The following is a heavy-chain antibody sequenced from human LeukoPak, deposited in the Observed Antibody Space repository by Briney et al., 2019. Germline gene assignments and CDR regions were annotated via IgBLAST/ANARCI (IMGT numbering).Heavy chain of an antibody. CDR3: ARALSLGRDGYNPLGY. V-gene: IGHV3-21*01. CDR1: GFTFSSYS. J-gene: IGHJ4*02. D-gene: IGHD5-24*01. CDR2: ISSSSSYI. Sequence: PGGSLRLSCAASGFTFSSYSVNWVRQAPGKGLEWVSSISSSSSYIYYADSVKGRFTISRDNAKNSLYLQMNSLRAEDTAVYYCARALSLGRDGYNPLGYWGQGTLVTVSS.